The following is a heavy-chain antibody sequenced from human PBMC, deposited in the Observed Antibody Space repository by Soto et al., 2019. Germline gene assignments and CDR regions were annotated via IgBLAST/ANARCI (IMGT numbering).Heavy chain of an antibody. D-gene: IGHD6-13*01. CDR3: ARQYHYSESPAADNYYYYMDV. Sequence: PGESLKISCKGSGYTFTNYWIGWVRQMPGKGLEWMGIIYPGDSDTRYSPSFQGQVSISADKSISTAYLQWSSLKASDTAIYYCARQYHYSESPAADNYYYYMDVWGKGTTVTVSS. CDR2: IYPGDSDT. CDR1: GYTFTNYW. J-gene: IGHJ6*03. V-gene: IGHV5-51*01.